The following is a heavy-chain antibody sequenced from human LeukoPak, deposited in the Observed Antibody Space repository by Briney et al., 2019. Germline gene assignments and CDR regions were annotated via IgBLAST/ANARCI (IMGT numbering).Heavy chain of an antibody. CDR3: AKVRSSYSYGMDV. V-gene: IGHV3-7*03. Sequence: GGSLRLSCAASGFTFSSYWMSWVRQAPGKGLEWVANIKQDGSEKYYVDSVKGRFTISRDNAKNSLYLQMNSLRAEDMAVYYCAKVRSSYSYGMDVWGQGTTVTVSS. J-gene: IGHJ6*02. D-gene: IGHD6-13*01. CDR1: GFTFSSYW. CDR2: IKQDGSEK.